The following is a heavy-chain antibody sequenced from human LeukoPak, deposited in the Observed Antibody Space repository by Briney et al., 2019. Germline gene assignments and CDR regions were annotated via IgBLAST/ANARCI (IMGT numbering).Heavy chain of an antibody. V-gene: IGHV3-7*01. Sequence: GGSLRLSCEASGFTLNYYWMSWVRQAPGKGLEWVANINQDGREKYFVDSVKGRFTISRDNAQNSVFLQMDSLRVDDTAVYYCARWVSQYYFDYWGQGTHVTVSS. CDR1: GFTLNYYW. D-gene: IGHD2-21*01. CDR2: INQDGREK. CDR3: ARWVSQYYFDY. J-gene: IGHJ4*02.